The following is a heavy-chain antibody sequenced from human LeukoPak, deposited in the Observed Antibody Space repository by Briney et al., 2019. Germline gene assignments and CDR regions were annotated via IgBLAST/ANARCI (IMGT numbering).Heavy chain of an antibody. CDR3: AGEIYSSGWYCDY. V-gene: IGHV4-39*02. J-gene: IGHJ4*02. CDR1: GGSFSSSNYY. Sequence: SETLSLTCTVSGGSFSSSNYYWDWIRQPPGKGLEWVGNIYYSGSTYYNPSLKSRVTISVDMSKNQFSLKLSSVTAADTAVYYCAGEIYSSGWYCDYWGQGTLVTVSS. CDR2: IYYSGST. D-gene: IGHD6-19*01.